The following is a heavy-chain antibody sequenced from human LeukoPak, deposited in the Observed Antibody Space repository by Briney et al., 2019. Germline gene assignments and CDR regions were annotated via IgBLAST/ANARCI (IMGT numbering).Heavy chain of an antibody. V-gene: IGHV3-9*03. CDR1: GFTFSSYS. CDR2: ITWNSGSI. J-gene: IGHJ4*02. Sequence: LSGGSLRLSCAASGFTFSSYSMNWVRQAPGKGLEWVSGITWNSGSIAYADSVKGRFTISRDNAENSLYLQMNSLRAEDVALYYCTRSTGWYNYFDYWGQGALVTVSS. CDR3: TRSTGWYNYFDY. D-gene: IGHD6-19*01.